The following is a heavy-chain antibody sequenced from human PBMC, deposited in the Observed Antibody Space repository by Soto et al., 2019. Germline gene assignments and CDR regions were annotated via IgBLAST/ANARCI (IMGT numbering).Heavy chain of an antibody. D-gene: IGHD5-18*01. CDR3: ARQPSWIQLYNWFDP. J-gene: IGHJ5*02. Sequence: SETLSLTCTVSGGSISSSSYYWGWIRQPPGKGLEWIGSIYYSGSTYYNPSLKSRVTISVDTSKNQFSLKLSSVTAADTAVYYCARQPSWIQLYNWFDPWGQGTLVTVSS. CDR1: GGSISSSSYY. CDR2: IYYSGST. V-gene: IGHV4-39*01.